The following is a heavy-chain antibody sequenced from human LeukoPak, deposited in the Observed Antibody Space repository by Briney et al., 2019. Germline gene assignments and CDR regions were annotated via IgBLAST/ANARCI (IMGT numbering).Heavy chain of an antibody. J-gene: IGHJ4*02. CDR1: GGSISSSSYY. Sequence: SETLSLTCTVSGGSISSSSYYWGWVRQPPGKGLEWIGSIYYSGSTYYNPSLKSRVTISVDMSKKQFSLKVSSVTAADTAVYYCARPHRGYSYGFDYWGQGTLVTVSS. CDR3: ARPHRGYSYGFDY. D-gene: IGHD5-18*01. CDR2: IYYSGST. V-gene: IGHV4-39*01.